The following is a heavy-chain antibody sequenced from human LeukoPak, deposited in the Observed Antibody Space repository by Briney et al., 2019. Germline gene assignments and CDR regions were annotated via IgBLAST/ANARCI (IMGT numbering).Heavy chain of an antibody. J-gene: IGHJ6*02. CDR2: IIPILGTA. CDR1: GGTFSSYA. CDR3: ARAGVLRFLEWSRSDYYYGMDV. Sequence: ASVKVSCKASGGTFSSYAISWVRQAPGQGLEWMGGIIPILGTANYAQKFQGRVTITADESTSTAYMELSSLRSEDTAVYYCARAGVLRFLEWSRSDYYYGMDVWGQGTTVTVSS. D-gene: IGHD3-3*01. V-gene: IGHV1-69*13.